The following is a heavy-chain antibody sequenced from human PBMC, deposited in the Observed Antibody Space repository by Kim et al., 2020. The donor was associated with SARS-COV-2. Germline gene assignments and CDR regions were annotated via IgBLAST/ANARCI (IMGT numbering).Heavy chain of an antibody. CDR3: ARRDSSGWYGDRFFDY. Sequence: SLKSRVTISVDTSKNQFSLKLSSVTAADTAVYYCARRDSSGWYGDRFFDYWGQGTLVTVSS. J-gene: IGHJ4*02. V-gene: IGHV4-39*01. D-gene: IGHD6-19*01.